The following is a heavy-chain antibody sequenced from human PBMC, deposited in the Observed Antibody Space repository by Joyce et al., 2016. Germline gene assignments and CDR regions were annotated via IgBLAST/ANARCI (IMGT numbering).Heavy chain of an antibody. CDR2: ISYDGIYK. CDR3: AKILTATYSSGWFLDY. V-gene: IGHV3-30*18. Sequence: QVQLVESGGGVVQRGRSLRLSCAASGLNLSNYGVHWVRQAPGKGLECVAVISYDGIYKYYADSVKGRFTISRDNSKNAVFLEMNSLRTEETAVYYCAKILTATYSSGWFLDYWGQGTLVTVSS. D-gene: IGHD6-25*01. CDR1: GLNLSNYG. J-gene: IGHJ4*02.